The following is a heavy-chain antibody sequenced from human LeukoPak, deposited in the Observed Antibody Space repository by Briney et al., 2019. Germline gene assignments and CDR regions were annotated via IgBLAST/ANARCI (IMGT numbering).Heavy chain of an antibody. J-gene: IGHJ4*02. CDR3: AKDLDYSNFFGYFDY. Sequence: GGSLRLSCAASGFTFTGHTMTWVRQAPGKGLQWVSAISGGGGSTYYADSVKGRFTISRDNSKNTLYLQMNSLRAEDTAVYYCAKDLDYSNFFGYFDYWGQGTLVTVSS. CDR2: ISGGGGST. V-gene: IGHV3-23*01. CDR1: GFTFTGHT. D-gene: IGHD4-11*01.